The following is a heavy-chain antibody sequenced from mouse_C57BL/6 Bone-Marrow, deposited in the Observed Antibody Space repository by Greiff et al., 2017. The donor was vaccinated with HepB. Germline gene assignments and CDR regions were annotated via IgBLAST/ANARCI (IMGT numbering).Heavy chain of an antibody. D-gene: IGHD2-5*01. J-gene: IGHJ2*01. Sequence: EVQLQQSGTVLARPGASVKMSCKTSGYTFTSYWMHWVKQRPGQGLEWIGAIYPGNSDTSYNQKFKGKAKLTAVTSASTAYMELSSLTNEDSAVYYCTAYSNYSYFDYWGQGTTLTVSS. CDR2: IYPGNSDT. CDR3: TAYSNYSYFDY. V-gene: IGHV1-5*01. CDR1: GYTFTSYW.